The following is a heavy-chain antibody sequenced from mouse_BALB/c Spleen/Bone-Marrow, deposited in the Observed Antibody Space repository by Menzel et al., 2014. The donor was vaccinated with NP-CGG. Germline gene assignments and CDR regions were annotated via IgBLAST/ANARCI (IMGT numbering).Heavy chain of an antibody. D-gene: IGHD1-3*01. V-gene: IGHV3-2*02. J-gene: IGHJ3*01. CDR2: INYSGFT. Sequence: EVQVVESGPGLVKPSQSLSLTCTVTGCSITSDYAWNWIRQFPGDKLEWMGYINYSGFTTYNPSLKSRIPIIRDTSKNQFFLQLNSVTTEDTATYYCAREDNYAFAYWGQGTLVTVSA. CDR1: GCSITSDYA. CDR3: AREDNYAFAY.